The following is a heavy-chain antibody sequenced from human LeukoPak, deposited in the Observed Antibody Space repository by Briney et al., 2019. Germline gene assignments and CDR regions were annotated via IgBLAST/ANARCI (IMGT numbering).Heavy chain of an antibody. D-gene: IGHD3-22*01. CDR2: IEPKSGGA. Sequence: ASVRVSCKTSGYTFTVKFLHWLRQAPGQGLEWMGGIEPKSGGAVYGQNFRGRVTVTRDTSVSTTYMELSRLTSDDTAVYYCAIENYYDSSGFSKAFDYWGQGTLVTVSS. CDR3: AIENYYDSSGFSKAFDY. J-gene: IGHJ4*02. CDR1: GYTFTVKF. V-gene: IGHV1-2*02.